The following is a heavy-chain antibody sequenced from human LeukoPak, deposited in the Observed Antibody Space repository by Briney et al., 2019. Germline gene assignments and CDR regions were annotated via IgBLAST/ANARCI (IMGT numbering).Heavy chain of an antibody. J-gene: IGHJ5*02. CDR1: GGTFSSYA. CDR2: IIPILGIA. D-gene: IGHD3-10*01. CDR3: ARGGVSSGHNWFDP. V-gene: IGHV1-69*04. Sequence: GASVKVSCKASGGTFSSYAISWVRQAPGQGLEWMGRIIPILGIANYAQKFQGRVTITADKSTSTAYMELSSLRSEDTAVYYCARGGVSSGHNWFDPWGQGTLVTVSS.